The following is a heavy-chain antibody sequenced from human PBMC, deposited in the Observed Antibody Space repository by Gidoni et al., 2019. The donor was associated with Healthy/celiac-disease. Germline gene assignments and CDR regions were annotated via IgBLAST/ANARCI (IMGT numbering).Heavy chain of an antibody. CDR3: ARGQQWLVLQGAFDY. CDR2: ISRSGSTI. J-gene: IGHJ4*02. V-gene: IGHV3-48*03. D-gene: IGHD6-19*01. CDR1: GFTLRSYE. Sequence: ELQLLESGGGLVQPGESLRLSCAASGFTLRSYEINWVRKAPGKGLEWVSYISRSGSTIYDADSVKGRFNISRDKAKYSLYLQMNILRSEDTAVYYCARGQQWLVLQGAFDYWGQGTLVTVSS.